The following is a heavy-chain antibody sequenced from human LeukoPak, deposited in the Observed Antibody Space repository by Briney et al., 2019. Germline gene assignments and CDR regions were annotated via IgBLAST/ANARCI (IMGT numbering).Heavy chain of an antibody. CDR1: GGSISSYY. D-gene: IGHD3-22*01. J-gene: IGHJ1*01. Sequence: SETLSLTCTVSGGSISSYYWSWIRQPPGKGLEWIGYIYYSGSTNYNPSLKSRVTISVDTSKNQFSLKLSSVTAADTAVYYCARTRYYYDSSGYRVLEYFQHWGPGHPGHRLL. CDR2: IYYSGST. V-gene: IGHV4-59*01. CDR3: ARTRYYYDSSGYRVLEYFQH.